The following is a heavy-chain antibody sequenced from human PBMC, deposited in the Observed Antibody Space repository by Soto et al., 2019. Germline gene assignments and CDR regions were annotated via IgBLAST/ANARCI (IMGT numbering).Heavy chain of an antibody. D-gene: IGHD1-1*01. CDR3: ARGSQLERDALDI. V-gene: IGHV4-31*03. CDR1: GVSINSGGYY. J-gene: IGHJ3*02. Sequence: QVQLQESGPGLVKPSQTLSLTCSVSGVSINSGGYYWSWLRHHPGKGLEWIGYIYYTGHTFYNASLKSRVAMSLDTSENQFSLKLSSVTAADTAVSYCARGSQLERDALDIWGQGTMVTVSS. CDR2: IYYTGHT.